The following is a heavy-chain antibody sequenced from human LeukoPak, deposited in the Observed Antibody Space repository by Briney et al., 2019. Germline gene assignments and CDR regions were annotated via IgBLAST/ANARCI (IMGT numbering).Heavy chain of an antibody. Sequence: GGSLRLSCAASGFTFEDYGMSWVRQAPGKGLEWVSGINWNGGSTGYADSVKGRFTISRDNAKNSLYLQMNSLRAEDTALYYCARGSEYYDSSGYYYAGVDYWGQGTLVTVSS. CDR3: ARGSEYYDSSGYYYAGVDY. J-gene: IGHJ4*02. V-gene: IGHV3-20*04. CDR1: GFTFEDYG. D-gene: IGHD3-22*01. CDR2: INWNGGST.